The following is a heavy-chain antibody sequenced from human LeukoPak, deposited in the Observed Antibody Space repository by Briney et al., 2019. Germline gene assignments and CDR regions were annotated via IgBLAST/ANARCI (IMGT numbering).Heavy chain of an antibody. D-gene: IGHD2-15*01. Sequence: ETLSLTCAVYGGSFSGYYWSWIRQPPGKGLEWIGEINHSGSTNYNPSLKSRVTISVDTSKNQFSLKLSSVTAADTAVYYCARGPALRYCSGGSCYEGRRRSYYYYGMDVWGQGTTVTVSS. CDR2: INHSGST. CDR1: GGSFSGYY. V-gene: IGHV4-34*01. CDR3: ARGPALRYCSGGSCYEGRRRSYYYYGMDV. J-gene: IGHJ6*02.